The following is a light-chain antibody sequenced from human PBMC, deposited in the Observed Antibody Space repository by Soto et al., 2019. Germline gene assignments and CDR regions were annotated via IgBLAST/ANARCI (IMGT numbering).Light chain of an antibody. V-gene: IGKV1D-16*01. CDR1: HDVLTW. CDR2: AES. J-gene: IGKJ4*01. Sequence: DIQLSQSPSSLAASVGDRVTISCRASHDVLTWLAWYHQKPGKAPTYLIFAESTLQSGAPSRIFGNGSGTHFTLTVSSLQPEDLGTLYCQQYNNYPLTFGGGTKVDLK. CDR3: QQYNNYPLT.